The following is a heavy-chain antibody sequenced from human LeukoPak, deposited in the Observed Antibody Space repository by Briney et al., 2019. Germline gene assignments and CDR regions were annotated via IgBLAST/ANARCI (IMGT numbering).Heavy chain of an antibody. Sequence: GASVKVSCKASGYTFTGYYMHWVRQAPGQGLEWMGWINPNSGGTNYAQKFQGRVTMTRDTSISTAYMELSRLRSDDTAVYYCARAAGILTGYYFDYWGQGTLVTVSS. CDR3: ARAAGILTGYYFDY. V-gene: IGHV1-2*02. D-gene: IGHD3-9*01. CDR1: GYTFTGYY. J-gene: IGHJ4*02. CDR2: INPNSGGT.